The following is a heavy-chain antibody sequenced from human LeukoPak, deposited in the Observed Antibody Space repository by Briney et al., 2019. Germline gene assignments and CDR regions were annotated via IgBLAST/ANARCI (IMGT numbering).Heavy chain of an antibody. CDR1: GFTFSSYA. D-gene: IGHD3-3*01. V-gene: IGHV3-23*01. J-gene: IGHJ4*02. CDR3: AKASGYPYYFDY. Sequence: GGSLRLSCAASGFTFSSYAMSWVRQAPGKGLEWVSGISGSGGSTYYADSVKGRFTISRDNSKNTLYPQMNSLRAEDTAVYYCAKASGYPYYFDYWGQGTLVTVSS. CDR2: ISGSGGST.